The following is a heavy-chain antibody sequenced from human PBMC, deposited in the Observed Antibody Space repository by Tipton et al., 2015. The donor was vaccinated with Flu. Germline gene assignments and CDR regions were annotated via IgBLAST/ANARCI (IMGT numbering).Heavy chain of an antibody. D-gene: IGHD6-6*01. CDR3: ARYRRSWLDVSAFVI. CDR2: IYYSGST. CDR1: GGSISSSSYY. J-gene: IGHJ3*02. Sequence: TLSLTCTVSGGSISSSSYYWGWIRQPPGKGLEWIGSIYYSGSTNYNPSLKSRVTISVDTSKNQFSLKLSSVTAADTAVYYCARYRRSWLDVSAFVIWGQGTMVTVSS. V-gene: IGHV4-39*07.